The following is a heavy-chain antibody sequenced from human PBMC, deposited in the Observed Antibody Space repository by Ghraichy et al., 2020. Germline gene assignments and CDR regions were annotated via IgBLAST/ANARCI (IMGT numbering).Heavy chain of an antibody. CDR2: INHSGST. D-gene: IGHD6-19*01. CDR3: ARSSQVAASYYYYGMDV. V-gene: IGHV4-34*01. CDR1: GGSFSGYY. J-gene: IGHJ6*02. Sequence: SETLSLTCAVYGGSFSGYYWSWIRQPPGKGLEWIGEINHSGSTNYNPSLKSRVTISVDTSKNQFSLKLSSVTAADTAVYYCARSSQVAASYYYYGMDVWGQGTTVTVSS.